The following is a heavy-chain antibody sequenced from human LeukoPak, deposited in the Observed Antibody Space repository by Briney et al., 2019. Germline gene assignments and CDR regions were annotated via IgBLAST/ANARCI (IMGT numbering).Heavy chain of an antibody. J-gene: IGHJ4*02. CDR1: GFTFSTYA. CDR3: ANYYYDGSAYFDS. D-gene: IGHD3-22*01. V-gene: IGHV3-23*01. CDR2: ISTSGGGT. Sequence: GGSLRLSCAASGFTFSTYAMSWVRQPPGKGLEWVSSISTSGGGTYYADSVKGRFTISRDNSKNTLHLQMNSLRAEDTAVYFCANYYYDGSAYFDSWGQGTLVTVSS.